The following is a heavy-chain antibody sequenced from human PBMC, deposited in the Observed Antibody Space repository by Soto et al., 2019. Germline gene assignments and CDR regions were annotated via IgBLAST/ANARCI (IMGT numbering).Heavy chain of an antibody. J-gene: IGHJ6*02. D-gene: IGHD6-6*01. CDR2: IIPIFGTA. CDR1: GGTFSSYA. CDR3: ARERGYSSSSYYYYGMDV. Sequence: QVQLVQSGAEVKKPESSVKVSCKASGGTFSSYAISWVRQAPGQGLEWMGGIIPIFGTANYAQKFQGRVTITADESTSTAYMELSSLRSEDTAVYYCARERGYSSSSYYYYGMDVWGQGTTVTVSS. V-gene: IGHV1-69*01.